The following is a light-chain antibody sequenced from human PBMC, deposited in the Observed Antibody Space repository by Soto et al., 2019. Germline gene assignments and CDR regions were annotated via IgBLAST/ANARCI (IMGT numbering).Light chain of an antibody. CDR1: QSVNSNY. CDR2: ETS. V-gene: IGKV3-20*01. J-gene: IGKJ5*01. CDR3: QQYTNWPPNT. Sequence: EIVLTQSPGTLSLSPWERATLSCRASQSVNSNYLAWYQQKPGQAPRLLMYETSTRATGIPDRFSGSGSGTDFTLTISRLEPEDFAVYYCQQYTNWPPNTFGQGTRLEIK.